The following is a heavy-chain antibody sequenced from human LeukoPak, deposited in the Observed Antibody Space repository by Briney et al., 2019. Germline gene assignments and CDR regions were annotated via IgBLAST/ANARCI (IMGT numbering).Heavy chain of an antibody. CDR2: IDYGGST. CDR1: RGSINTYY. J-gene: IGHJ4*02. Sequence: ETQCLTCTVSRGSINTYYYSWIRQPQAQGLELIGYIDYGGSTNSMKTTARAGSISVDTSKNQFSLKLSSGAAAETAVYFCARQGGGNVIYYLDFWGQRTL. CDR3: ARQGGGNVIYYLDF. V-gene: IGHV4-59*08. D-gene: IGHD4-23*01.